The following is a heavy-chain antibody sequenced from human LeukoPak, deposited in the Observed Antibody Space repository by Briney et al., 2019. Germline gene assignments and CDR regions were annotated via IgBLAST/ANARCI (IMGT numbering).Heavy chain of an antibody. Sequence: ASVKVSCKASGYTFTSYDINWVRQATGQGLEWMGWINPNSGGTNYAQKFQRRVTMTRDTSISTAYMELSRLRSDDTAVYYCARLYYNSSSWNRGDYWGQGTLVTVSS. CDR3: ARLYYNSSSWNRGDY. V-gene: IGHV1-2*02. D-gene: IGHD6-13*01. J-gene: IGHJ4*02. CDR1: GYTFTSYD. CDR2: INPNSGGT.